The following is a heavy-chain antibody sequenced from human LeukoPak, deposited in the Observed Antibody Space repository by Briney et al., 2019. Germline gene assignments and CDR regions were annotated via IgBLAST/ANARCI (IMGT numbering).Heavy chain of an antibody. CDR2: IYNRGSNT. D-gene: IGHD6-19*01. V-gene: IGHV4-59*01. Sequence: SETLSLTCTVSGGSISSYYWSWLRQPPGKGLEWIGYIYNRGSNTNYNPSLKSRVTISVDTSKNQFSLKLRSVTAADTAVYYCARDRPGIAVAGDAFDIWGQGTMVTVSS. CDR1: GGSISSYY. J-gene: IGHJ3*02. CDR3: ARDRPGIAVAGDAFDI.